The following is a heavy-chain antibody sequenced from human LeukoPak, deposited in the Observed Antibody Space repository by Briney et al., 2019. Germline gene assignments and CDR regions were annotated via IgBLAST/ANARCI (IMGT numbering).Heavy chain of an antibody. CDR3: AKGLGTSGYHDY. CDR1: GFPFSNYA. J-gene: IGHJ4*02. V-gene: IGHV3-23*01. CDR2: ISDSGDRT. D-gene: IGHD3-22*01. Sequence: AGGSLRLSCAASGFPFSNYAMTWVRQAPGRGLERVSGISDSGDRTYYADSVKGRFTISRDNSKNMLSLQMNRLRVEDAALYYCAKGLGTSGYHDYWGQGTLVTVSS.